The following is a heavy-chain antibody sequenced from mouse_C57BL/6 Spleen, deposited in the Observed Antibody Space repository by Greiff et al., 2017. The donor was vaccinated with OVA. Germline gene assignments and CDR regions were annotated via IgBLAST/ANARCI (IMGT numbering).Heavy chain of an antibody. Sequence: VQLQQSGAELARPGASVKLSCKASGYTFTSYGISWVKQRTGQGLEWIGEIYPRSGNTYYNEKFKGKATLTADKSSSTAYMELRSLTSEDSAVYFCARESITTVERGFDYWGQGTTLTVSS. CDR3: ARESITTVERGFDY. J-gene: IGHJ2*01. CDR1: GYTFTSYG. CDR2: IYPRSGNT. V-gene: IGHV1-81*01. D-gene: IGHD1-1*01.